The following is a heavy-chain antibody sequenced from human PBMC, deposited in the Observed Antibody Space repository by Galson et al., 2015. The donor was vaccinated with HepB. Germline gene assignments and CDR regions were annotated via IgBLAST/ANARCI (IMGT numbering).Heavy chain of an antibody. V-gene: IGHV1-2*04. D-gene: IGHD6-19*01. CDR1: GYTFTGYY. Sequence: SVKVSCKASGYTFTGYYMRWVRQAPGQGLEWMGWINPNSGGTNYAQKFQGWVTMTRDTSISTAYMELSRLRSDDTAVYYCARGSHPGNGSGWFGSWFDPWGQGTLVTVSS. J-gene: IGHJ5*02. CDR3: ARGSHPGNGSGWFGSWFDP. CDR2: INPNSGGT.